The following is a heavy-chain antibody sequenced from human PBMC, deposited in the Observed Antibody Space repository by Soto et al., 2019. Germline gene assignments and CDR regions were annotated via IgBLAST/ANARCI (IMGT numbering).Heavy chain of an antibody. Sequence: EVQLVESGGGLVQPGGSLRLSCAASGFAFSSYSMNWVRQAPGKGLEWVSSISPSTITLYYADSVKGRCTVSRDNAKNSLYLKMNSLRAEDTAVYYCARTNVDYWGQGALVTVSS. D-gene: IGHD1-1*01. CDR1: GFAFSSYS. CDR2: ISPSTITL. V-gene: IGHV3-48*01. J-gene: IGHJ4*02. CDR3: ARTNVDY.